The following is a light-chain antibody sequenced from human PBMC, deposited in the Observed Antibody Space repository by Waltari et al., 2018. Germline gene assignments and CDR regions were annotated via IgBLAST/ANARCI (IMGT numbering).Light chain of an antibody. CDR3: QQYKSYPWT. Sequence: DIQMTQSPSTLSASVGERVTITCRASQSISDWLAWYQQKSGKAPKLLIYRASSLQSGVPSRFSGSGSGTEFTLTISSLQPDDFATYYCQQYKSYPWTFGQGTKVEIK. V-gene: IGKV1-5*03. J-gene: IGKJ1*01. CDR2: RAS. CDR1: QSISDW.